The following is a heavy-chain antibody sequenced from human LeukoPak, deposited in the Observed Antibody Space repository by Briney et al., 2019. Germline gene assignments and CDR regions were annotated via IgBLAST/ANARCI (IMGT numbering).Heavy chain of an antibody. CDR3: ARDYSYGLDY. CDR2: ISSNGGST. V-gene: IGHV3-64*01. Sequence: GGSLRLSCAASGFTFSSYAMHWVRQAPGKGLEYVSAISSNGGSTYYANSVKGRFTISRDNSKNTLYLQMNSLTAEDTAVYYCARDYSYGLDYWGQGTLVTVSS. J-gene: IGHJ4*02. D-gene: IGHD5-18*01. CDR1: GFTFSSYA.